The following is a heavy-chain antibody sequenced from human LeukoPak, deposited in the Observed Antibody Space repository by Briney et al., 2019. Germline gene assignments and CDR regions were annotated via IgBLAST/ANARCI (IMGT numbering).Heavy chain of an antibody. CDR1: GYIFTGYY. CDR2: INPDSGGT. V-gene: IGHV1-2*02. Sequence: ASVTVSCKASGYIFTGYYIHWVRQAPGQGLEWMGWINPDSGGTNSAQKFQGRVTMTRDTSISTAYMELSRLRSDDTAVYYCARWMTTVITPDYWGQGTLVTVPS. J-gene: IGHJ4*02. D-gene: IGHD4-11*01. CDR3: ARWMTTVITPDY.